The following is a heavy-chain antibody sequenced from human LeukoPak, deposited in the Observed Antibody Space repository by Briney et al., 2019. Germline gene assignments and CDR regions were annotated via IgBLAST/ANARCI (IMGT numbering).Heavy chain of an antibody. CDR2: IYYSGST. Sequence: PSETLSLTCTVSGGSISSYYWSWIRQPPGKGLEWIGLIYYSGSTNYNPSLKSRVTISVDTSKNQFSLKLSSVTAAHTAVYYCATTRIAAADTAYFDYWGQGTLVTVSS. CDR3: ATTRIAAADTAYFDY. V-gene: IGHV4-59*01. D-gene: IGHD6-13*01. J-gene: IGHJ4*02. CDR1: GGSISSYY.